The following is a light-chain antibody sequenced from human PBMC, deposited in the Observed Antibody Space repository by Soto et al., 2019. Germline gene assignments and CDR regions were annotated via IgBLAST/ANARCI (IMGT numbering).Light chain of an antibody. V-gene: IGKV1-33*01. CDR2: DAS. Sequence: EIQMTQSPSSLSASVGDRVTITCQATQDINNCLNWYQQKPGQAPKLLIYDASNLETGVPARFSGSGSGTDFSVTITSLQPEDIATYYCQQYENLPWTFGQGTKVDI. J-gene: IGKJ1*01. CDR3: QQYENLPWT. CDR1: QDINNC.